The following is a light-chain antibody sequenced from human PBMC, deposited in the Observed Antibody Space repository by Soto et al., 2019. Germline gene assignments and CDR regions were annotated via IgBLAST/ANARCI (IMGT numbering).Light chain of an antibody. J-gene: IGKJ1*01. Sequence: DIQMTQSPSTLSGAVGDRVTITCRASQTISSWLAWYQQKPGKAPKVLIYKASTLKSGVPSRFSGSGSGTEFTLTISSLQPDDFATYSCQQYNSYSDAFGQGTKVDIK. CDR3: QQYNSYSDA. CDR1: QTISSW. CDR2: KAS. V-gene: IGKV1-5*03.